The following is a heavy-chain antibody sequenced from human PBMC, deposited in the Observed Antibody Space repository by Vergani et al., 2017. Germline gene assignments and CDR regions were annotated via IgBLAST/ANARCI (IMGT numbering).Heavy chain of an antibody. J-gene: IGHJ4*02. V-gene: IGHV1-69*01. CDR3: ASADYYDSSGYWYYFDY. Sequence: QVQLVQSGAEVKKPGSSVKVSCKASGGTFSSYAISWVRPAPGQGLEWMGGIIPIFGTANYAQQFQGRVTITADESTSTAYMELSSLRSEDTAVYYCASADYYDSSGYWYYFDYWGEGTLVTVSS. CDR1: GGTFSSYA. CDR2: IIPIFGTA. D-gene: IGHD3-22*01.